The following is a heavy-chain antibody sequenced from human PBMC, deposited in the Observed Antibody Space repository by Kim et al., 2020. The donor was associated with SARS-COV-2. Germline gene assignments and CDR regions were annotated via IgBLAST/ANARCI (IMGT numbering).Heavy chain of an antibody. CDR3: ARALCGGDCYFFDY. Sequence: SETLSLTCTVSGYSISSGYYWGWIRQPPGKGLEWIGSIYHSGSTYYNPSLKSRVTISVDTSKNQFSLKLSSVTAADTAVYYCARALCGGDCYFFDYWGQGTLVTVSS. CDR1: GYSISSGYY. J-gene: IGHJ4*02. CDR2: IYHSGST. V-gene: IGHV4-38-2*02. D-gene: IGHD2-21*02.